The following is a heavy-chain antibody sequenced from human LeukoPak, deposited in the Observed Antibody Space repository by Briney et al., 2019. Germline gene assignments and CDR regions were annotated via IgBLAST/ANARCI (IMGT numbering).Heavy chain of an antibody. CDR3: AGGGYGEESMDV. V-gene: IGHV4-59*01. CDR2: IYYSGST. D-gene: IGHD5-18*01. Sequence: PSETLSLTCTVSGGSISSYYWSWIRQPPGKGLEWIGYIYYSGSTNYNPSLKSRVTISVDTSKNQFSLMLIPVPAADTAVYYCAGGGYGEESMDVWGKGTTVTVSS. J-gene: IGHJ6*03. CDR1: GGSISSYY.